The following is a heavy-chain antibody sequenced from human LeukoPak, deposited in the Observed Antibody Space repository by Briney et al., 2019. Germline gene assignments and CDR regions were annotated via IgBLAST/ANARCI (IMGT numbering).Heavy chain of an antibody. CDR3: ARAGRAVTSHFDS. CDR1: SGSISSYY. CDR2: IYSSGST. V-gene: IGHV4-4*07. D-gene: IGHD4-17*01. J-gene: IGHJ4*02. Sequence: PSETLSLTCTVSSGSISSYYWSWIRQPAGKGLEWIGRIYSSGSTNYNPSLKSRVTMSADTSKKQFSLKLSSVAAADTAVYYCARAGRAVTSHFDSWGQGTLVTVSS.